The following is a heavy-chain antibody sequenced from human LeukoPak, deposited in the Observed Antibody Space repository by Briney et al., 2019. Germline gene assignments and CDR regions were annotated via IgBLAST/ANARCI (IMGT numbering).Heavy chain of an antibody. CDR1: GGTFSSYA. D-gene: IGHD3-22*01. J-gene: IGHJ4*02. CDR2: IIPIFGTA. V-gene: IGHV1-69*13. CDR3: ATIPDYYDSSGYDY. Sequence: SVKVSCKASGGTFSSYAISWVRQAPGQGLEWMGGIIPIFGTANYAQKFQGRVTITADESTSTAYMELSSLRSEDTAVYYCATIPDYYDSSGYDYWGQGTLVTVSS.